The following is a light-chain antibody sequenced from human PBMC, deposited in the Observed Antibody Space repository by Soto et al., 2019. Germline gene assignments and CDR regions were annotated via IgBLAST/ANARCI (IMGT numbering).Light chain of an antibody. V-gene: IGKV1-27*01. CDR3: QTYNSAPWT. Sequence: DIQMTQSPSSLSASVGDRVTITCRASQGISNYLAWYQQQPGKVPKLLIYVASTLKSGVPSRFSGSGSGTDFTLTISSLQPEDVATYYCQTYNSAPWTFFKGTKVEIK. CDR1: QGISNY. J-gene: IGKJ1*01. CDR2: VAS.